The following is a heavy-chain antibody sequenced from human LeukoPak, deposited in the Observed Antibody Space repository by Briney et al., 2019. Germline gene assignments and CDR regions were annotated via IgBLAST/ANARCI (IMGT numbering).Heavy chain of an antibody. D-gene: IGHD6-19*01. CDR3: ARDQRYSSGWYSGWFDP. CDR2: IIPIFRTA. CDR1: AGTFSSYA. J-gene: IGHJ5*02. V-gene: IGHV1-69*05. Sequence: EASGKVSCKPSAGTFSSYAISWVRQAPGQGLEWMGGIIPIFRTANYAQKLEGRVTITTDETTSTAYMELSSLRSEDTAVYYCARDQRYSSGWYSGWFDPWGQGTLVTVSS.